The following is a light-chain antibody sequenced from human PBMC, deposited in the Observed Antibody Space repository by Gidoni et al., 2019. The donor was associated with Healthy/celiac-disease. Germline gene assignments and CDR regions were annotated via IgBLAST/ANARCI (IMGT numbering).Light chain of an antibody. CDR1: QSISSW. CDR2: KAS. Sequence: DIQMTQSPSTLSASVGDRVTITCRASQSISSWLAWYQQKPGKAPKLLIYKASSLESGVPSRFSGSGSGTEFTLTISSLQPDDFATYYCQQQGTFGQGTKLGIK. J-gene: IGKJ2*02. CDR3: QQQGT. V-gene: IGKV1-5*03.